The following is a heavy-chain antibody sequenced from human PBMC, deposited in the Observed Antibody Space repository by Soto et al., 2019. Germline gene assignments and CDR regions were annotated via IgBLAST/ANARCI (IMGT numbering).Heavy chain of an antibody. V-gene: IGHV4-61*01. D-gene: IGHD3-22*01. CDR3: ARVSIRYYYHTSGQYYCDY. CDR1: GRSVSSGSYY. CDR2: ILYSGTT. J-gene: IGHJ4*02. Sequence: SETLSLTCTVSGRSVSSGSYYWSWIRQPPGMGLEWIAYILYSGTTNYNPSLKSRLTMSLYSSKHQFSLQLSSVTAADTAVYYCARVSIRYYYHTSGQYYCDYWGQGTLVTVSS.